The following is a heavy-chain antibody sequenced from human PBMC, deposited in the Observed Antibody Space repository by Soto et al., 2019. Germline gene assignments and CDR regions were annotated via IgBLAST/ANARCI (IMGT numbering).Heavy chain of an antibody. V-gene: IGHV3-23*01. CDR1: GFSFSTYP. CDR3: ARALDFWSGYLSD. Sequence: PGGSLRLSCAASGFSFSTYPMVWVRQAPGKRLEAVSSISGSGGKTYYKDSVKGRFTISRDNSKNSLDLQMNSLRADDTAIYYCARALDFWSGYLSDWGQGTLVTVSS. CDR2: ISGSGGKT. D-gene: IGHD3-3*01. J-gene: IGHJ4*02.